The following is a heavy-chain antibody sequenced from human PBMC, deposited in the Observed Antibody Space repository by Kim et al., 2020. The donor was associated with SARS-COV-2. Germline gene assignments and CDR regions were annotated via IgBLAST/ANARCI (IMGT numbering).Heavy chain of an antibody. Sequence: GGSLRLSCAASGFTFSSYAMHWVRQAPGKGLEWVAVISYDGSNKYYADSVKGRFTISRDNSKNTLYLQMNSLRAEDTAVYYCARTDWFDPWGQGTLVTVSS. CDR2: ISYDGSNK. J-gene: IGHJ5*02. V-gene: IGHV3-30-3*01. CDR1: GFTFSSYA. CDR3: ARTDWFDP.